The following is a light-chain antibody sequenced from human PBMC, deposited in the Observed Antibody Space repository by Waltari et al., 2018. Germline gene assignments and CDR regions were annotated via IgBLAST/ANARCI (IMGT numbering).Light chain of an antibody. CDR3: SSYTSSSTLV. CDR2: EVS. J-gene: IGLJ2*01. V-gene: IGLV2-14*01. CDR1: SSDVGGSTY. Sequence: QSALTQPASVSGSPGQSITISCPGTSSDVGGSTYVSWYQQHPGKAPKLMIYEVSNRPSGVSNRFSGSKSGNTASLTISGLQAEDEADYYCSSYTSSSTLVFGGGTKLTVL.